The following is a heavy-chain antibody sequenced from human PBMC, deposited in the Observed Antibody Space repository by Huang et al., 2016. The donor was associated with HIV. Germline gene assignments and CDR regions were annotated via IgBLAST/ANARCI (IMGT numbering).Heavy chain of an antibody. V-gene: IGHV3-48*01. CDR2: VSAAGCAT. CDR1: GFTFSDHS. D-gene: IGHD6-19*01. Sequence: ELQLAESGGGLVQPGGSLRLSCAASGFTFSDHSFNWVRQAPGRGREWVAYVSAAGCATYYAESVKGRFTISRDNAKNLLFLQMNSLRADDTALYYCARDPYYTTGWYALDLWGQGTLLSVSS. J-gene: IGHJ5*02. CDR3: ARDPYYTTGWYALDL.